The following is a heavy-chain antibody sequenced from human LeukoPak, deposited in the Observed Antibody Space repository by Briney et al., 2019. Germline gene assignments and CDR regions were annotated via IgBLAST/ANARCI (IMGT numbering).Heavy chain of an antibody. J-gene: IGHJ3*02. CDR1: GDSVSSNSAA. Sequence: SQTLSLTCAISGDSVSSNSAAWNWIRQSPSRGLEWLGRTYYRSKWYNDYAVSVKSRITINPDTSKNQFSLQLNSVTPEDTAVYYCARDSARPDNWGGPFDAFDIWGQGTMVTVSS. CDR2: TYYRSKWYN. V-gene: IGHV6-1*01. CDR3: ARDSARPDNWGGPFDAFDI. D-gene: IGHD7-27*01.